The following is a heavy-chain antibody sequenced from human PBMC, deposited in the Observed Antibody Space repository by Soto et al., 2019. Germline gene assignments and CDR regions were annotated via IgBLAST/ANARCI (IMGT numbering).Heavy chain of an antibody. Sequence: QVQLVQSGAEVQMPGASVKVSCRASGYSFTTSGITWVRQAPGQGLEWMGWISTYNGNTNYAQKIQDRLILTTDTSTSTAYMELRSLRCDDTAIYYWARRLYGDYDYWGQGTLVTVSS. CDR1: GYSFTTSG. V-gene: IGHV1-18*01. CDR2: ISTYNGNT. D-gene: IGHD4-17*01. J-gene: IGHJ4*02. CDR3: ARRLYGDYDY.